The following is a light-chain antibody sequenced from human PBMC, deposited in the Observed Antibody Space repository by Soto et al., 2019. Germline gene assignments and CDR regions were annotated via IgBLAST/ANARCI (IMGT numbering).Light chain of an antibody. CDR2: DVI. J-gene: IGLJ2*01. V-gene: IGLV2-14*03. Sequence: QSALTQPASVSGSPGQSITISCTGTSSDVGGYNFVSWCQHHPDKVPKLMIYDVITRPSGVSYRFSGSKSDNTASLTISGLQAEDEADYYCSSYTSSSTPVVFGGGTKLTVL. CDR1: SSDVGGYNF. CDR3: SSYTSSSTPVV.